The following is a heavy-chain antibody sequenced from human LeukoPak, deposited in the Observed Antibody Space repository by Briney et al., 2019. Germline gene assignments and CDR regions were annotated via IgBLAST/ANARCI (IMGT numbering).Heavy chain of an antibody. Sequence: SETLSLTCAVYGGSFSGYYWSWIRQPPGKGLEWIGEIYHSGSTNYNPSLKSRVTISVDKSKNQFSLKLSSVTAADTAVYYCARDRTGYSSGWYIGGYYYGMDVWGKGTTVTVSS. CDR1: GGSFSGYY. D-gene: IGHD6-19*01. J-gene: IGHJ6*04. V-gene: IGHV4-34*01. CDR3: ARDRTGYSSGWYIGGYYYGMDV. CDR2: IYHSGST.